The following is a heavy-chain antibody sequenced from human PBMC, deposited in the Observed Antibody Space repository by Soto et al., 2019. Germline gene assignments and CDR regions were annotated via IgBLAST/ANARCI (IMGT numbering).Heavy chain of an antibody. J-gene: IGHJ5*02. Sequence: ASVKVSCKVSGYTLTELSMHWVRQAPGKGLEWMGGFDPEDGETIYAQKFQGRVTMTEDTSTDTAYMELSSLRSEDTAVYYCATVVPTIFCVVLKGWFAPSAQGTLVPVSS. D-gene: IGHD3-3*01. CDR3: ATVVPTIFCVVLKGWFAP. CDR1: GYTLTELS. V-gene: IGHV1-24*01. CDR2: FDPEDGET.